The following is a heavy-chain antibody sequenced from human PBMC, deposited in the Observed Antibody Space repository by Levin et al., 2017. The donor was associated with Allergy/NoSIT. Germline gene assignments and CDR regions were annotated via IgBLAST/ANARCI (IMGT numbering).Heavy chain of an antibody. J-gene: IGHJ4*02. CDR1: GFSLTDRAVG. CDR2: IYWDDRK. V-gene: IGHV2-5*02. CDR3: GHGSGWLLDY. Sequence: SGPTLVKPTQTLTLTCTFSGFSLTDRAVGVGWIRQPPGKALEWLAFIYWDDRKYYRPSLKNRLTVTQDTSKNEVVLTVADMDPVDTGTYYCGHGSGWLLDYWGQGTLVTVSS. D-gene: IGHD6-19*01.